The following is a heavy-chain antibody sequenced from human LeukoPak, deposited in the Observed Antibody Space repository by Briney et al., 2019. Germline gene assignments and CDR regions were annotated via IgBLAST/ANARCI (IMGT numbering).Heavy chain of an antibody. CDR2: IFHSGTT. J-gene: IGHJ4*02. Sequence: SETLSLTCTVSGDSITSFYWSWIRQPPGQGLEWIGLIFHSGTTDYTPTLKTRVTMSIDTSKNQFSLNLSSVTASDTAVYYCARLPVGSEPAYWGPGTLVTVSS. D-gene: IGHD6-19*01. V-gene: IGHV4-59*08. CDR1: GDSITSFY. CDR3: ARLPVGSEPAY.